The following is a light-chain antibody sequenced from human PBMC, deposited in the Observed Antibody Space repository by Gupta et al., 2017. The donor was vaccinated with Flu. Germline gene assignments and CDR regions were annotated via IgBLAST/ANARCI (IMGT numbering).Light chain of an antibody. Sequence: DVGGYSYVSWYQQHPGKAPKLLIYEVSNRPSGVSNRFSGSKSGITASLTISGLQTEDESDYYCSSYTSSSNSFYVFGTGTRVTVL. J-gene: IGLJ1*01. CDR3: SSYTSSSNSFYV. CDR1: DVGGYSY. V-gene: IGLV2-14*01. CDR2: EVS.